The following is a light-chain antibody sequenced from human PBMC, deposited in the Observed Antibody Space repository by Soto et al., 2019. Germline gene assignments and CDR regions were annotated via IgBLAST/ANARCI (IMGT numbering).Light chain of an antibody. J-gene: IGLJ2*01. CDR1: SFNIGSNS. Sequence: QAVVTQPPSASGAPGQRVTISCSGTSFNIGSNSVSWYQQLPGTAPKVLIYSSHQRPSGVPDRFSGSKSGTSASLAISGLQSEDEADYYCATWDDSLNGDVVFGGGTKVTVL. CDR3: ATWDDSLNGDVV. V-gene: IGLV1-44*01. CDR2: SSH.